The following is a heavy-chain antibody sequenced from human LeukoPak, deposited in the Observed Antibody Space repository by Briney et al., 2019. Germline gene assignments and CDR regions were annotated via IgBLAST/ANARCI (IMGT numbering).Heavy chain of an antibody. CDR1: GFTFSSYA. CDR2: ISGSGGST. V-gene: IGHV3-23*01. CDR3: AKLCKIVYDSSGVGQDY. J-gene: IGHJ4*02. D-gene: IGHD3-22*01. Sequence: GGSLRLSCAASGFTFSSYAMSWVRQAPGKGLEWVSAISGSGGSTYYADSVKGRFTISRDNSKNTLYLQMNSLRAEDTAVYYCAKLCKIVYDSSGVGQDYWGQGTLVTVSS.